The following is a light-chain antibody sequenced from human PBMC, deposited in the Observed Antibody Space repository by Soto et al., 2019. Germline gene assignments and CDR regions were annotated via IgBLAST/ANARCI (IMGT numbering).Light chain of an antibody. CDR3: SSFAGNNNLV. Sequence: QSVLTQPPSVSGAPGQRVTISCTGSSSNIGAGYDVHWYQQLPGTAPKLLIYGNSNRPSGVPDRFSGSKSGTSASLAITGLQAEDEADYYCSSFAGNNNLVFGGGTKLTVL. J-gene: IGLJ2*01. CDR1: SSNIGAGYD. CDR2: GNS. V-gene: IGLV1-40*01.